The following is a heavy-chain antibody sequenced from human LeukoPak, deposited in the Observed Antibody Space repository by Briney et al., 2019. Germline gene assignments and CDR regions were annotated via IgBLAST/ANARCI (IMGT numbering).Heavy chain of an antibody. J-gene: IGHJ4*02. CDR3: ARVGSGEVY. V-gene: IGHV4-59*01. CDR1: GGSFSGYY. CDR2: IYYSGST. Sequence: PSETLSLTCAVYGGSFSGYYWSWIRQPPGKGLEWIGYIYYSGSTNYNPSLKSRVTISVDTSKNQFSLKLSSVTAADTAVYYCARVGSGEVYWGQGTLVTVSS. D-gene: IGHD2-15*01.